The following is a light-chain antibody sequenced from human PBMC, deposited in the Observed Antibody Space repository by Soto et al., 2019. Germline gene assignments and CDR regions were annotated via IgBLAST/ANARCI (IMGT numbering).Light chain of an antibody. CDR1: QSISSY. J-gene: IGKJ3*01. CDR3: QQNYSTPS. CDR2: AAS. Sequence: DIQMTQSPSSLSASVGDRVTITCRASQSISSYLNWYQQKPGKAPKLLIYAASSLQSGVPSRFSGSGSGTDFTLTISSLQPEDVATYYCQQNYSTPSFGRGTKVDIK. V-gene: IGKV1-39*01.